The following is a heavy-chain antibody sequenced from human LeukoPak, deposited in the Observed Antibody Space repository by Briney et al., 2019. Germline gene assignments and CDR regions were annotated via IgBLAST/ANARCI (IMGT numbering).Heavy chain of an antibody. J-gene: IGHJ4*02. V-gene: IGHV3-23*01. CDR2: ISGSGGST. Sequence: GALRLSCAASGFTFSSYAMSWVRQAPGKGLEWVSAISGSGGSTYYADSVKGRFTISRDNSKNTLYLQMNSLRAEDTAVYYCAKAGGCLYMVYAMNGYWGQGTLVTVSS. CDR1: GFTFSSYA. D-gene: IGHD2-8*01. CDR3: AKAGGCLYMVYAMNGY.